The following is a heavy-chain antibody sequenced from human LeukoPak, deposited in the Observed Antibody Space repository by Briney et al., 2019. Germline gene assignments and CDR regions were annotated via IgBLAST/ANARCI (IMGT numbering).Heavy chain of an antibody. CDR1: GVSFSGYY. Sequence: SETLSLTCAVYGVSFSGYYWSWIRQPPGKGLEWIGEINHSGSTNYNPSLKSRVTISVDTSKNQFSLKLSSVTAADTAVYYCAREVYFDLWGRGTLVTVSS. V-gene: IGHV4-34*01. CDR2: INHSGST. J-gene: IGHJ2*01. CDR3: AREVYFDL.